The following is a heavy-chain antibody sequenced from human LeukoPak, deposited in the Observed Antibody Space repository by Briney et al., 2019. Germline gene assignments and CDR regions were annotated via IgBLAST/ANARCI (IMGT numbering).Heavy chain of an antibody. D-gene: IGHD3-16*01. Sequence: LAGGSLRLSCAASGFTFSSYWMSWVPQAPGKGLEWIAFVSISSGTIYYADSVNGRFRISRDNAKSSLDLEMNSLRAEDTAVYYCAGAMSTFGGVRNYFDSWGQGTLVTVSS. CDR3: AGAMSTFGGVRNYFDS. V-gene: IGHV3-48*04. CDR1: GFTFSSYW. J-gene: IGHJ4*02. CDR2: VSISSGTI.